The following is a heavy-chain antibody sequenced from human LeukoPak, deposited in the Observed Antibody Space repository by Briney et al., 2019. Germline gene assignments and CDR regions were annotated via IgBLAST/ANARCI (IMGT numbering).Heavy chain of an antibody. Sequence: SETLSLTCTVSGGSISSGGYYWSWIRQPPGKGLEWIGYIYHSGSTYYNPSLKSRVTISVDRSKNQFSLKLSSVTAADTAVYYCARGNMVPPPDYWGQGTLVTVSS. CDR2: IYHSGST. CDR3: ARGNMVPPPDY. CDR1: GGSISSGGYY. J-gene: IGHJ4*02. V-gene: IGHV4-30-2*01. D-gene: IGHD1/OR15-1a*01.